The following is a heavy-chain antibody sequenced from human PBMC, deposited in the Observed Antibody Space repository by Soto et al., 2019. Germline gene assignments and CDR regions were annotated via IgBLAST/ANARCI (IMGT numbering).Heavy chain of an antibody. Sequence: SETLSLTCTVSGGSISSGGYYWSWIRQHPGKGLEWIGYIYYSGSTYYNPSLKSRVTISVDTSKNQFSLKLSSVTAADTAAYYCARVGAMVRGVIIPLGFDPWGQGTLVTVSS. D-gene: IGHD3-10*01. J-gene: IGHJ5*02. CDR2: IYYSGST. CDR3: ARVGAMVRGVIIPLGFDP. V-gene: IGHV4-31*03. CDR1: GGSISSGGYY.